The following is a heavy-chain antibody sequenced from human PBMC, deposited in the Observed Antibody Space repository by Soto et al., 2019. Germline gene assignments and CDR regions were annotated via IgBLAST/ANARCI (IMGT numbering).Heavy chain of an antibody. D-gene: IGHD3-3*01. J-gene: IGHJ6*02. CDR1: GYTFTSYG. V-gene: IGHV1-18*01. CDR2: ISAYNGNT. Sequence: ASVKVSCKASGYTFTSYGISWVRQAPGQGLEWMGWISAYNGNTNYAQKLQGRVTTTTDTSTSTAYMELRSLRSDDTAVYYCASNYDFWSGYPDHYYYYYGMEVWGQGTSVSVSS. CDR3: ASNYDFWSGYPDHYYYYYGMEV.